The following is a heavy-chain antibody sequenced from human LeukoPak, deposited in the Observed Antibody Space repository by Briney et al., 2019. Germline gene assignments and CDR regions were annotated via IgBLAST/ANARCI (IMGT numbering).Heavy chain of an antibody. CDR1: GYTFTGYY. J-gene: IGHJ4*02. CDR3: ATFSVIVL. CDR2: IDPNSSGT. D-gene: IGHD3-22*01. V-gene: IGHV1-2*02. Sequence: GASVKVSCKASGYTFTGYYLHWVRQAPGQGLEWMGWIDPNSSGTNYAQKFQGRVTMTRDTSISTAFMELSSLRSDDTAVYYCATFSVIVLWGQGTLVTVSS.